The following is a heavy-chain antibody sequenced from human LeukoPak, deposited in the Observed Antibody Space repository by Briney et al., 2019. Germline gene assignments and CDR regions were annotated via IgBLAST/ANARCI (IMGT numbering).Heavy chain of an antibody. J-gene: IGHJ3*02. CDR2: IIPIFGTA. D-gene: IGHD3-22*01. CDR3: ARALTYYYDSSALGDAFDI. CDR1: GGTFSSYG. V-gene: IGHV1-69*13. Sequence: ASVKLSCKASGGTFSSYGISWVRQAPGQGLELMGGIIPIFGTANYEQKVQGRATITADESTSTASMELSSLRSEDTAVYYCARALTYYYDSSALGDAFDIWGQGTMVTVSS.